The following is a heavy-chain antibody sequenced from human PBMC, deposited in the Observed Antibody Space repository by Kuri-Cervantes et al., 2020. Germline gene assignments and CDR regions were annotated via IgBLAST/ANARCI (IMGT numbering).Heavy chain of an antibody. CDR2: ITSSGGFM. V-gene: IGHV3-48*03. CDR1: GFTFSSYE. J-gene: IGHJ4*02. CDR3: AREIMYCGGDCNDY. D-gene: IGHD2-21*01. Sequence: GESLKISCAASGFTFSSYEMNWVRQAPGKGLEWVSYITSSGGFMFYADSVKGRFTISRDNAKNSLYLEMNSLRAEDTAVYYCAREIMYCGGDCNDYWGQGTLVTVSS.